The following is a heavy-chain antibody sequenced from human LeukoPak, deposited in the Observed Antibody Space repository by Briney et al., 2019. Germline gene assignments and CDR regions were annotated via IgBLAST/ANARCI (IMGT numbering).Heavy chain of an antibody. Sequence: QSGGSLRLSCAASGFTFSSHWMHWVRQAPGKGLVWVSRTKSDGSMTNYADSVKGRFTISRDNAKNTLYVQMNSLSAEDTAVYYCVRQGTVGEFDYWGQGTLVTVSS. J-gene: IGHJ4*02. D-gene: IGHD1-26*01. CDR1: GFTFSSHW. CDR2: TKSDGSMT. V-gene: IGHV3-74*01. CDR3: VRQGTVGEFDY.